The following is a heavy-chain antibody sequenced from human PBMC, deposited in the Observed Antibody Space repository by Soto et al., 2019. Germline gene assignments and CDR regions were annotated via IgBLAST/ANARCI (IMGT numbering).Heavy chain of an antibody. CDR1: GGSISSDSHH. D-gene: IGHD2-8*01. J-gene: IGHJ4*02. CDR2: IFHNGAS. CDR3: ARGLCTNAACYRGFFDT. Sequence: SETLSLTCTVSGGSISSDSHHWGWVRQPPGKGLEWIGSIFHNGASDYNPSLKSRLTLSVHTSENQFSLRLTSVTAADAALYYCARGLCTNAACYRGFFDTWGQGTLVTVS. V-gene: IGHV4-39*01.